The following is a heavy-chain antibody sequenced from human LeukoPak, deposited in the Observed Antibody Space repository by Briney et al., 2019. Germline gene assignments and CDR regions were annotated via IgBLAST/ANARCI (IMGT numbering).Heavy chain of an antibody. CDR3: AKAVGATTGYFDY. Sequence: PGRSLRLSCAASGFTFSSYGMHWVRQAPGKGLEWVAVIWYDGSNKYYADSVKGRFTISRDNSKNTLYLQMNSLRAEDTAVYYCAKAVGATTGYFDYWGREPWSPSPQ. CDR1: GFTFSSYG. V-gene: IGHV3-33*06. CDR2: IWYDGSNK. J-gene: IGHJ4*02. D-gene: IGHD1-26*01.